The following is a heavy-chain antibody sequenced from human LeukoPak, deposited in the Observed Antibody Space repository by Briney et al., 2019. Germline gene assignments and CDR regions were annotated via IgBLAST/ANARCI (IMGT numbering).Heavy chain of an antibody. CDR2: ISGGGGST. D-gene: IGHD6-13*01. CDR1: GFTFSSCA. Sequence: PGGSLRLSCAASGFTFSSCAMNWVRQAPGKGLEWVSAISGGGGSTYYADSVKGRFTISRDNSKNTLYLQMNSLRAEDTAVYYCAKDGSRLGSSWLDYWGQGTLVIVSS. CDR3: AKDGSRLGSSWLDY. J-gene: IGHJ4*02. V-gene: IGHV3-23*01.